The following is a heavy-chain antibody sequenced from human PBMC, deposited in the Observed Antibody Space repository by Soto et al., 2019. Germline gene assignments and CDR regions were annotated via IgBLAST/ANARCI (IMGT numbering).Heavy chain of an antibody. CDR2: IIPIFGTA. Sequence: QVQLVQSGAEVKKPGSSVKVSCKASGGTFSSYAISWVRQAPGQGLEWMGGIIPIFGTANYAQKFQGRVTIIADESTSTAYRELSSLRSEDTAVYYCARAKGMVRGVIAYNWFDPWGQGTLVTVSS. V-gene: IGHV1-69*01. CDR1: GGTFSSYA. D-gene: IGHD3-10*01. CDR3: ARAKGMVRGVIAYNWFDP. J-gene: IGHJ5*02.